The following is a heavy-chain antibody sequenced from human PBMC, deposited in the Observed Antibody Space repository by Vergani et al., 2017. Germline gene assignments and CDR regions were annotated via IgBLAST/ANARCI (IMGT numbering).Heavy chain of an antibody. V-gene: IGHV1-69*18. CDR2: IIPIFGTA. CDR3: ARHLRSIAAAPEHYYYDGMDV. CDR1: GGTFSSYA. Sequence: QVQLVQSGAEVKKPGSSVKVSCKASGGTFSSYAISWVRQAPGQGLEWMGRIIPIFGTANYAQKFQGRVTITADESTSTAYMELSSLRSEDTAVYYCARHLRSIAAAPEHYYYDGMDVWGQGTTVTVSS. J-gene: IGHJ6*02. D-gene: IGHD6-13*01.